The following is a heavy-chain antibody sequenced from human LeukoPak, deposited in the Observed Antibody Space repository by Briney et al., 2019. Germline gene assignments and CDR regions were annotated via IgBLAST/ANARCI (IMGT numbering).Heavy chain of an antibody. CDR3: ARGAPPYYDFWSGYSGYYYYGMDV. V-gene: IGHV4-61*01. J-gene: IGHJ6*02. Sequence: PSETLSLTCTVSGGSVSSGSYYWSWIRQPPGKGLEWIGYIFYSGSTNYNPSLKSRVTISVDTSKNQFSLKLSSVTAADTAVYYCARGAPPYYDFWSGYSGYYYYGMDVWGQGTTVTVSS. CDR1: GGSVSSGSYY. CDR2: IFYSGST. D-gene: IGHD3-3*01.